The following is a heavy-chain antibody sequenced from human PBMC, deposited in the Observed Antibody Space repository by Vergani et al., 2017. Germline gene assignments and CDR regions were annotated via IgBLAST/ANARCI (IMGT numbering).Heavy chain of an antibody. CDR3: ARALRYCTNGVCYSRAHFDY. V-gene: IGHV1-8*01. Sequence: QVQLVQSGAEVKKPGASVKVSCKASGYTFTSYDINWVRQATGQGLEWMGWLNPNSGNTGYAQKFQGRVTMTTDKSTSTAYMELRSLRSDDTAVYYCARALRYCTNGVCYSRAHFDYWGQGTLVTVSS. CDR1: GYTFTSYD. CDR2: LNPNSGNT. J-gene: IGHJ4*02. D-gene: IGHD2-8*01.